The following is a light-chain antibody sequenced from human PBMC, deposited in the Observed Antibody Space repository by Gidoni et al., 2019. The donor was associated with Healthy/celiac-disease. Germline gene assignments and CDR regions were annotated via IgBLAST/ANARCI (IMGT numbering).Light chain of an antibody. CDR3: QQYNSYPLT. CDR2: DAS. V-gene: IGKV1-5*01. Sequence: DIQLTPSPSSLSASVGDRVTITCRASQSISSWLNWYQQKPGKATKLLIYDASSLESGVPSRFSGSGSGTEFTLTISSLQPDDFATYYCQQYNSYPLTFGGXTKVEIK. CDR1: QSISSW. J-gene: IGKJ4*01.